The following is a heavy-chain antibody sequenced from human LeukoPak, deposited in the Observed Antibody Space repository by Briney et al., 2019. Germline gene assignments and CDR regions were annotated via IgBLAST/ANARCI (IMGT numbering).Heavy chain of an antibody. J-gene: IGHJ4*02. V-gene: IGHV3-23*01. CDR3: AKKRTTTGLDY. CDR2: ISGSGDST. Sequence: GGSLRLSCAASGFTFSTYAMTWVRQAPGKGLERVSTISGSGDSTYYADSVKGRFTISRDNSKNTVYLQMSSLRAEDTAVYYCAKKRTTTGLDYWGQGTLVTVSS. D-gene: IGHD1-1*01. CDR1: GFTFSTYA.